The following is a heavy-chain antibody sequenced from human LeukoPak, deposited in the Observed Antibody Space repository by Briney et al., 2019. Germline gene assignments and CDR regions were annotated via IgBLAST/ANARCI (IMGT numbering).Heavy chain of an antibody. J-gene: IGHJ4*02. CDR3: ARGGGYCGGDCYGIDY. V-gene: IGHV3-21*01. D-gene: IGHD2-21*01. CDR2: IISSSSYI. CDR1: GFTFSSYT. Sequence: SGGSLRLSCAASGFTFSSYTMKWVRQAPGKGLEWVSSIISSSSYIYYVDSVQGRFTISRDDAKNSLYLQMNSLRAEDTAVYYCARGGGYCGGDCYGIDYWGQGTLVTVSS.